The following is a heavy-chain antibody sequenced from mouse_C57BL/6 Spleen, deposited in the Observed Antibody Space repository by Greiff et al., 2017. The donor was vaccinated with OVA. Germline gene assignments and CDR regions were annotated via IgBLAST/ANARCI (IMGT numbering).Heavy chain of an antibody. CDR2: IYPGDGDT. V-gene: IGHV1-80*01. CDR3: ERGGYDYAPLDY. CDR1: GYAFSSYW. Sequence: QVHVKQSGAELVKPGASVKISCKASGYAFSSYWMNWVKQRPGKGLEWIGQIYPGDGDTNYNGKFKGKATLTADKSSSTAYMQLSSLTSEDSAVSFGERGGYDYAPLDYGGKGTTLTVPS. D-gene: IGHD2-4*01. J-gene: IGHJ2*01.